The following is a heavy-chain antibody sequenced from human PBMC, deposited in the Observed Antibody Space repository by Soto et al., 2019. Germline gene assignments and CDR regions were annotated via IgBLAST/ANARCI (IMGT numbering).Heavy chain of an antibody. Sequence: QVQLVQSGAEEKKPGASVKVSCKASGYTFIAYVIHWVRQAPGQRLECMGWINAGNGNTKYSQKFQGRVTITRDTSASTAYMELSSLRSQDTAVYSWARVHASGWYQSHFDYWGQGPLVTASS. CDR2: INAGNGNT. CDR3: ARVHASGWYQSHFDY. D-gene: IGHD6-19*01. V-gene: IGHV1-3*05. J-gene: IGHJ4*02. CDR1: GYTFIAYV.